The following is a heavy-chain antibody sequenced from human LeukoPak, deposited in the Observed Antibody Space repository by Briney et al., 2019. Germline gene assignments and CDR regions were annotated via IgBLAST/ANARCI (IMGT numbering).Heavy chain of an antibody. V-gene: IGHV1-8*01. D-gene: IGHD1-20*01. J-gene: IGHJ3*02. CDR1: GYTFTSYD. CDR2: MNPNSGNT. CDR3: ARVPKPYNWKHVLPPPPPGLSGYDDAFDI. Sequence: GASVKVSCKASGYTFTSYDINWVRQATGQGLEWMGWMNPNSGNTGYAQKFQGRVTMTRNTSISTAYMELSSRRSEDTAVYYCARVPKPYNWKHVLPPPPPGLSGYDDAFDIWGQGTMVPVSS.